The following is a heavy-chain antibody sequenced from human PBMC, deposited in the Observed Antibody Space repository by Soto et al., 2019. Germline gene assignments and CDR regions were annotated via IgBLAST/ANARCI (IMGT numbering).Heavy chain of an antibody. CDR2: IYYSGSI. D-gene: IGHD1-26*01. Sequence: QVQLQESGPGLVKPSETLSLSCSVSGGSISSYYWSWIRQPPGKGLEWIGYIYYSGSINYNPSLKSRVTISVDMSKNQFSLKLSSVTAADTAVYYCARDRGGSYMPFDPWGQGTLFTVSS. V-gene: IGHV4-59*01. CDR1: GGSISSYY. J-gene: IGHJ5*02. CDR3: ARDRGGSYMPFDP.